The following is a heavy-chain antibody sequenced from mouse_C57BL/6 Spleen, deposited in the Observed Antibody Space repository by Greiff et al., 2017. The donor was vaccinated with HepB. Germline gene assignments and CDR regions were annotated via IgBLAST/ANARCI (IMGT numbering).Heavy chain of an antibody. D-gene: IGHD2-10*01. CDR2: ISYDGSN. CDR3: ATPYSYYYAMDY. J-gene: IGHJ4*01. V-gene: IGHV3-6*01. CDR1: GYSITSGYY. Sequence: DVQLQESGPGLVKPSQSLSLTCSVTGYSITSGYYWNWIRQFPGNKLEWMGYISYDGSNNYNPSLKNRISITRDTSKNQFFLKLNSVTTEDTATYYCATPYSYYYAMDYWGQGTSVTVSS.